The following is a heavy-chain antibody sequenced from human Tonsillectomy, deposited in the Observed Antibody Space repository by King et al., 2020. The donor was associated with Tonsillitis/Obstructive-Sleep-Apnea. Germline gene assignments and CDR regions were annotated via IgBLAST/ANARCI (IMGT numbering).Heavy chain of an antibody. CDR2: ISNSGSTI. Sequence: VQLVESGGDLVQPGTSLRLSCAASGFTFSDYEMNWVRQAPGRGLEWFSYISNSGSTIYYADSVKGRFTISRDNAKNSLSLQMNSLRAEDTAVYYCARGMAFLGYNWFDSWGQGTLVTVSS. CDR1: GFTFSDYE. J-gene: IGHJ5*01. CDR3: ARGMAFLGYNWFDS. V-gene: IGHV3-48*03. D-gene: IGHD2/OR15-2a*01.